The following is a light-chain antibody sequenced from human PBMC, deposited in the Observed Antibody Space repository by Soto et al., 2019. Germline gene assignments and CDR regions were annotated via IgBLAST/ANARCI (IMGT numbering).Light chain of an antibody. V-gene: IGLV1-51*01. Sequence: QSVLTQPPSVSAAQGQKVTISCSGSTSNIGNNLVSWYQHLPVTAPRLLIYDNNKRPSGIPDRFSGSKSGTSATLDITGLQTGDEADYYCLAWDGGLSAVVFGGGTKVTVL. J-gene: IGLJ3*02. CDR2: DNN. CDR1: TSNIGNNL. CDR3: LAWDGGLSAVV.